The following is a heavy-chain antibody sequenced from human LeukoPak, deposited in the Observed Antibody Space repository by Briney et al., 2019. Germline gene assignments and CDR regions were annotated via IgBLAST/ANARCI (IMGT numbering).Heavy chain of an antibody. CDR2: ISWDGGST. Sequence: GGSLRLSCAASGFTFDDYTMHWVRQAPGKGLEWVSLISWDGGSTYYADSVKGRFTISRDNSKNSLYLQMNSLRTEDTALYYCAKDMLEADSDYVYYYGMDVWGQGTTVTVSS. CDR3: AKDMLEADSDYVYYYGMDV. D-gene: IGHD4-17*01. CDR1: GFTFDDYT. V-gene: IGHV3-43*01. J-gene: IGHJ6*02.